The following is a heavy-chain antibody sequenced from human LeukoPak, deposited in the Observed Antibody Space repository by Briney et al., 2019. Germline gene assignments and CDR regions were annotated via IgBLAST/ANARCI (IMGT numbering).Heavy chain of an antibody. D-gene: IGHD6-13*01. CDR2: IYSGGST. CDR1: GFTVSRSY. CDR3: ARRSPIAGAGPRRLED. Sequence: PGGSLRLSCAASGFTVSRSYVTWVRQAPGKGLEWVSIIYSGGSTSYADSVKGRFIISRDSSKNTLYLQMNSLRAEDTAVYYCARRSPIAGAGPRRLEDWGQGTLVSVSS. J-gene: IGHJ4*02. V-gene: IGHV3-53*01.